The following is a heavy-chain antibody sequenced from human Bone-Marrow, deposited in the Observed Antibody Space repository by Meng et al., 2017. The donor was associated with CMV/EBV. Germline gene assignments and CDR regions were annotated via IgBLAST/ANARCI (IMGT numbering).Heavy chain of an antibody. V-gene: IGHV4-59*01. CDR3: ARDQATGYYFDY. D-gene: IGHD3-10*01. CDR2: IYYSGST. CDR1: GGSISSYY. Sequence: ESLKISCTVSGGSISSYYWSWIRQPPGKGLEWIGYIYYSGSTNFNPSLKSRVTISVDTSKNQFSLKLSSVTAADTAVYYCARDQATGYYFDYWGQGTLVTVSS. J-gene: IGHJ4*02.